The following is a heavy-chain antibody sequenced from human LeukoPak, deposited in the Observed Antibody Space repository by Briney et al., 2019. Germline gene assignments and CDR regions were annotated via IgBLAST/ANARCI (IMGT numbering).Heavy chain of an antibody. D-gene: IGHD3-10*02. CDR1: GFTFSSYE. V-gene: IGHV3-48*03. J-gene: IGHJ6*04. CDR3: AELGITMIGGV. Sequence: GGSLRLSCAASGFTFSSYEMNWVRQAPGKGLEWGSYISSSGSTIYYADSVKGRFTISRGNAKNSLYLQMNSLTAEDTAVYYCAELGITMIGGVWGKGTTVTISS. CDR2: ISSSGSTI.